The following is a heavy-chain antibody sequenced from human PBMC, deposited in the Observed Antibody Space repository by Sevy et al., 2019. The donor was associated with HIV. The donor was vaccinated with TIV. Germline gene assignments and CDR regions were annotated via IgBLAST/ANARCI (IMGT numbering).Heavy chain of an antibody. Sequence: GGSLRLSCAASGFTFNIYSLIWVRQTPGKGLEWLSFIGTAAGVTYYADSVKGRFTISRDNAKNSLYLQMNSLRDEDTAVYYCARCPGHYSIDYWGQRTLVTVSS. CDR2: IGTAAGVT. V-gene: IGHV3-48*02. CDR3: ARCPGHYSIDY. D-gene: IGHD2-21*01. J-gene: IGHJ4*02. CDR1: GFTFNIYS.